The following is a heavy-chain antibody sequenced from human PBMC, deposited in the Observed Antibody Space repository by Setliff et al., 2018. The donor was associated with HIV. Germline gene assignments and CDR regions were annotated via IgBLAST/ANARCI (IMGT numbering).Heavy chain of an antibody. J-gene: IGHJ4*02. Sequence: PSETLSLTCSVSGPSLSTGHHWGWIRQTPEKGLEWIGSSSDSGYTHYNPSLKSRVTISVDTSKNQFSLKLGSVTAADTAVYYCARFPPGGYPYYFDYWGQGTLVTVSS. CDR1: GPSLSTGHH. CDR2: SSDSGYT. V-gene: IGHV4-38-2*02. CDR3: ARFPPGGYPYYFDY. D-gene: IGHD3-22*01.